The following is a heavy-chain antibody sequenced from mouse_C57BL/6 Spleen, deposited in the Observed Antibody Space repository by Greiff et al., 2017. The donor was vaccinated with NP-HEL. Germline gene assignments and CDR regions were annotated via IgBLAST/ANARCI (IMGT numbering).Heavy chain of an antibody. Sequence: EVQRVESGGDLVKPGGSLKLSCAASGFTFSSYGMSWVRQTPDKRLEWVATISSGGSYTYYPDSVKGRFPISRDNAKNTLYLQMSRLKSEDTAMYYCARVEGKITTIDYWGQGTTLTVSS. D-gene: IGHD1-1*01. CDR3: ARVEGKITTIDY. V-gene: IGHV5-6*01. CDR1: GFTFSSYG. CDR2: ISSGGSYT. J-gene: IGHJ2*01.